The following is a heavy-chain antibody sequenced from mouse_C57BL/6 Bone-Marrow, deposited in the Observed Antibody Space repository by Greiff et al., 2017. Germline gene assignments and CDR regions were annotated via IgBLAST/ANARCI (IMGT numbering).Heavy chain of an antibody. CDR3: ARSREYDSDY. CDR2: IHPNSGST. CDR1: GYTFTSYW. D-gene: IGHD2-4*01. Sequence: QVQLQQPGAELVKPGASVKLSCKASGYTFTSYWMHWVKQRPGQGLEWIGMIHPNSGSTNYNEKFKSKATLTVYKSSSTAYMQLSSLTSEDSAVYYCARSREYDSDYWGQGTTLTVSS. V-gene: IGHV1-64*01. J-gene: IGHJ2*01.